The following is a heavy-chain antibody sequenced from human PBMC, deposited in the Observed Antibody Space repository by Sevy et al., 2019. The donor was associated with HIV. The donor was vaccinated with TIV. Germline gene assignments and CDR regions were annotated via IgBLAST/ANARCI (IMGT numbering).Heavy chain of an antibody. D-gene: IGHD1-1*01. CDR3: ARQRTAFDI. CDR2: ISWNSGSI. CDR1: GFTFDDYA. V-gene: IGHV3-9*01. Sequence: GGSLRLSCAASGFTFDDYAMHWVRQAPGKGVEWVSGISWNSGSIGYADSVKGRFTISRDNAKNSLYLQMNSLRAEDTALYYCARQRTAFDIWGQGTMVTVSS. J-gene: IGHJ3*02.